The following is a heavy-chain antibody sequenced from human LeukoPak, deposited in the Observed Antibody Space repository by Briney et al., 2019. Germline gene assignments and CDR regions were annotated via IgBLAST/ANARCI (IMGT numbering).Heavy chain of an antibody. Sequence: PSETLSLTCTVSGGSISSYYWSWIRQPVGKRLEWIGRIYTSGSSNYNPSLKSRVTMSVDTSKNQFSLKLSSVTAADTAVYYCARSVLDETYYMDVWGKGTTVTVSS. V-gene: IGHV4-4*07. CDR3: ARSVLDETYYMDV. CDR1: GGSISSYY. D-gene: IGHD3-16*01. CDR2: IYTSGSS. J-gene: IGHJ6*03.